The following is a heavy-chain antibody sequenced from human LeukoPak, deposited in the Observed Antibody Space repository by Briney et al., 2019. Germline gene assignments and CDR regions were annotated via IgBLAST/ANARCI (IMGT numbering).Heavy chain of an antibody. D-gene: IGHD4-17*01. Sequence: GGSLRLSCAASEFSVGSNYMTWVRQAPGKGLEWVSLIYSGGSTYYADSVKGRFTISRDNSKNTLYLQVNSLRAEDTALYYCAKALYGHLDYWGQGTLVTVSS. V-gene: IGHV3-66*01. CDR1: EFSVGSNY. CDR2: IYSGGST. CDR3: AKALYGHLDY. J-gene: IGHJ4*02.